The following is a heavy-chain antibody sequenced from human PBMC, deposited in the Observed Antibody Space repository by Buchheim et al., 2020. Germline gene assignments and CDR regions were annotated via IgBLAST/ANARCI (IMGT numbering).Heavy chain of an antibody. Sequence: QVQLVQSGAEVKKPGASVKVSCEAAGYTFASYYFHWVRQAPGQGLEWMGVIDPSGSSTRYAQKFQGRVTMTRDTSTRTVYMELSNLRSEDTAVYYCASDQDEGFDYWGQGTL. CDR1: GYTFASYY. J-gene: IGHJ4*02. V-gene: IGHV1-46*01. CDR2: IDPSGSST. CDR3: ASDQDEGFDY.